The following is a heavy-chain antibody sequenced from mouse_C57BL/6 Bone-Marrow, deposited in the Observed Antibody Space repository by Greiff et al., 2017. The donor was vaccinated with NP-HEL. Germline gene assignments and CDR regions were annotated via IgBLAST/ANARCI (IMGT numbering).Heavy chain of an antibody. CDR2: IWSGGST. CDR1: GFSLTSYG. D-gene: IGHD3-2*02. Sequence: VQGVESGPGLVQPSQSLSITCTVSGFSLTSYGVHWVRQSPGKGLEWLGVIWSGGSTDYNAAFISRLSISKDNAKSQVFFKMNSLQADDTAIYYCAKGGLRLRDYYAMDYWGQGTSVTVSS. J-gene: IGHJ4*01. CDR3: AKGGLRLRDYYAMDY. V-gene: IGHV2-2*01.